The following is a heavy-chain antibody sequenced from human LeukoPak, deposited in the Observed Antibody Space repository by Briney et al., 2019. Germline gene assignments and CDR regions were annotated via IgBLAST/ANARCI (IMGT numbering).Heavy chain of an antibody. Sequence: GGSLGLSCAASGFTFSSYSMNWVRQAPGKGLEWVSAISGSGGSTYYADSVKGRFTISRDNSKNTLYLQMNSLRAEDTAVYYCAKEGSGSSSSYWGQGTLVTVSS. CDR2: ISGSGGST. J-gene: IGHJ4*02. CDR1: GFTFSSYS. CDR3: AKEGSGSSSSY. V-gene: IGHV3-23*01. D-gene: IGHD1-26*01.